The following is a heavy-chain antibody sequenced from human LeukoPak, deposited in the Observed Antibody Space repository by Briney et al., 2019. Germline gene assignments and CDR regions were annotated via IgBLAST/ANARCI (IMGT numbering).Heavy chain of an antibody. CDR2: IYYSGST. J-gene: IGHJ6*03. CDR3: ARHSRYYYYYYMDV. Sequence: SETLSLTCTVSGGSISSSSYYWGWRRQPRGKGGERVGSIYYSGSTYYNPSLKSRVTISVDTSKPQFSLKLSSVTAADTAVYYCARHSRYYYYYYMDVWGKGTTVTVSS. CDR1: GGSISSSSYY. V-gene: IGHV4-39*01.